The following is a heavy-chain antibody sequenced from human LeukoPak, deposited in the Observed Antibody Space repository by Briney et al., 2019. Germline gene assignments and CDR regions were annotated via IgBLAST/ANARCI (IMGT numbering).Heavy chain of an antibody. J-gene: IGHJ4*02. CDR3: AKAYYDSSGFDY. V-gene: IGHV1-24*01. CDR2: FDPEDGET. Sequence: ASVKVSCKVSGYTLTELSMHWVRQAPGKGLEWMGGFDPEDGETIYAQKSQGRVTMTEDTSTDTAYMELSSLRSEDTAVYYCAKAYYDSSGFDYWGQGTLVTVSS. D-gene: IGHD3-22*01. CDR1: GYTLTELS.